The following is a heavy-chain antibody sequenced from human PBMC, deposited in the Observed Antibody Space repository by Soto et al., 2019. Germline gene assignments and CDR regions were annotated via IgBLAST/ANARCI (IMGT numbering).Heavy chain of an antibody. CDR1: GFTFSSSW. Sequence: EVQLVESGGGLVQPGGSLRLSCVVSGFTFSSSWMHWVRQGPGKGLVWVSRMNPDGSAMNYADSVKGRFTTSRDNSKTILYLQMTILRAEHTALYYGVTGWSEYWGQGTLVTVSS. J-gene: IGHJ4*02. CDR3: VTGWSEY. D-gene: IGHD2-15*01. V-gene: IGHV3-74*01. CDR2: MNPDGSAM.